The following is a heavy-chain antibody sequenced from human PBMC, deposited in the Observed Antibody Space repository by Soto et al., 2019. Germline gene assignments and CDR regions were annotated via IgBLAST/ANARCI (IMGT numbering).Heavy chain of an antibody. V-gene: IGHV3-48*01. D-gene: IGHD2-2*03. CDR1: GFTFSTYS. Sequence: GGSLRLSCAASGFTFSTYSMNWVRQAPGKGLEWVSYISSSSSTIFYKDSVKGRFTVSRDNAKNSLYLQMNSLRAEDTAVYYCAKDLGWIADYYYYGMDVWGQGTTVTVSS. CDR3: AKDLGWIADYYYYGMDV. J-gene: IGHJ6*02. CDR2: ISSSSSTI.